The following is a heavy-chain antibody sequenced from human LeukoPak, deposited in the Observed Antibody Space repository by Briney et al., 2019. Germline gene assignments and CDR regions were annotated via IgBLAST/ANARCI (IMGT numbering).Heavy chain of an antibody. J-gene: IGHJ4*02. CDR3: ASAYYYGSGTFNSPPLN. D-gene: IGHD3-10*01. CDR1: GFTVSSNY. CDR2: IYSGGST. Sequence: GGSLRLSCAASGFTVSSNYMSWVRQAPGKGLEWVSVIYSGGSTYYADSVKGRFTISRDNSKNTLYLQMNSLRAEDTAVYHCASAYYYGSGTFNSPPLNWGQGTLVTVSS. V-gene: IGHV3-53*01.